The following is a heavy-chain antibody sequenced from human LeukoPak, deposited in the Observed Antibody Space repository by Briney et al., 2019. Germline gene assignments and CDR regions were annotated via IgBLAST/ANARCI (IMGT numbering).Heavy chain of an antibody. CDR1: GYSFTSYW. D-gene: IGHD4-17*01. Sequence: GESLKISCKGSGYSFTSYWIAWVRQMPGKGLEWMGIIYPGDSDTRYSPSFRGQITISADKSINTAYLQWNSLKASDTAMYFCARLPTVTTSGDYWGQGTLVTASS. CDR3: ARLPTVTTSGDY. V-gene: IGHV5-51*01. CDR2: IYPGDSDT. J-gene: IGHJ4*02.